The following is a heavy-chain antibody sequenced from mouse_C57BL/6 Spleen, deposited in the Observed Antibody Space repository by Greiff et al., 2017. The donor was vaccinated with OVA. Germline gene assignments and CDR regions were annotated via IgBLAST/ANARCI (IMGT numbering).Heavy chain of an antibody. D-gene: IGHD2-4*01. J-gene: IGHJ4*01. CDR1: GYTFTSYW. CDR2: IHPNSGST. V-gene: IGHV1-64*01. CDR3: ARWKVITTDYAMDY. Sequence: QVQLQQPGAELVKPGASVKLSCKASGYTFTSYWMHWVKQRPGQGLEWIGMIHPNSGSTNYNEKFKSKATLTVDKSSSTAYMQLSSLTSEDSAVYYCARWKVITTDYAMDYWGQGTSVTVSS.